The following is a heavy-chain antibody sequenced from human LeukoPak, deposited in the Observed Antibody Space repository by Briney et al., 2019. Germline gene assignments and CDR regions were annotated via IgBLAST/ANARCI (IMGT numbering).Heavy chain of an antibody. CDR1: GFTFSSYA. D-gene: IGHD2-2*01. CDR2: IKQDGSEK. Sequence: PGGSLRLSCAASGFTFSSYAMSWVRQAPGKGLEWVANIKQDGSEKYYVDSVKGRFTISRDNAKNSLYLQMNSLRAEDTAVYYCARAVVPAAPSPFDYWGQGTLVTVSS. CDR3: ARAVVPAAPSPFDY. J-gene: IGHJ4*02. V-gene: IGHV3-7*01.